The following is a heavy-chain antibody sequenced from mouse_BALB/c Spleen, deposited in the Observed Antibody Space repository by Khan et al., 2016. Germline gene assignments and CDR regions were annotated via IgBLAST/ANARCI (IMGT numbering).Heavy chain of an antibody. J-gene: IGHJ2*01. CDR2: ISYSGSN. CDR3: ARTARIKY. V-gene: IGHV3-2*02. CDR1: GYSITSGYG. D-gene: IGHD1-2*01. Sequence: EVQLQESGPGLVKPSQSLSLTCTVTGYSITSGYGWNWIRQFPGNKLEWMGYISYSGSNNYNPSLKSRISITRDTSKNQFLLQLNSVTTEDTATYYCARTARIKYWGQGTTLTVSS.